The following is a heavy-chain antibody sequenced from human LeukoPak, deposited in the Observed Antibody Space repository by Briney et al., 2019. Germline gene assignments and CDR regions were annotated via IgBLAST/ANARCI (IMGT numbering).Heavy chain of an antibody. CDR1: EFTFSSYA. Sequence: GGSLRLSCAASEFTFSSYAMSWVRRAPGKGLEWVSAISGSAGSTNYADSVKGRFTISRDNSKNTLYLQMNSLRAEDTAVYYCAKDRGVGAAYFDYWGQGTLVTVSS. CDR3: AKDRGVGAAYFDY. J-gene: IGHJ4*02. D-gene: IGHD1-26*01. CDR2: ISGSAGST. V-gene: IGHV3-23*01.